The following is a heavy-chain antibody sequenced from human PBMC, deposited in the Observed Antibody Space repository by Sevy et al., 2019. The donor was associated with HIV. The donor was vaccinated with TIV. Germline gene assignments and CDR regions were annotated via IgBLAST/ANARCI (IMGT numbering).Heavy chain of an antibody. CDR3: ATFPYGYSYGSG. J-gene: IGHJ4*02. CDR2: IKMKSEGGTT. D-gene: IGHD5-18*01. V-gene: IGHV3-15*01. CDR1: GFTFSNAW. Sequence: GGSLRLSCAASGFTFSNAWMSWVRQAPGKGLEWVARIKMKSEGGTTDYAAPVKLRFTISRDDSQNTLYLQMNSLKTEDTGVYYCATFPYGYSYGSGWGQGTLVTVSS.